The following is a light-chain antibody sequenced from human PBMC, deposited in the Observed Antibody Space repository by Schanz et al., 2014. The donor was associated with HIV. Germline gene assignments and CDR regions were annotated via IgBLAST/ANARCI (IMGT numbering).Light chain of an antibody. CDR3: QQYYAPPLT. Sequence: DIVMTQSPASLAVSLGEMATISCKSSQSVLYSSNNKNYLAWYQKKPGQPPKLLIYLASTRESGVPDRFTGSGSGTDFTLTISGLQAEDVAVYYCQQYYAPPLTFGGGTQVEIK. CDR2: LAS. CDR1: QSVLYSSNNKNY. J-gene: IGKJ4*01. V-gene: IGKV4-1*01.